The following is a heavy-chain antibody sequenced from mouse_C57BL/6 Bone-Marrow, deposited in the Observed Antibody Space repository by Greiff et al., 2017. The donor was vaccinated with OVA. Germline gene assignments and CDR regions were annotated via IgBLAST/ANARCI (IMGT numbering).Heavy chain of an antibody. CDR2: INPSSGYT. D-gene: IGHD1-1*01. CDR1: GYTFTSYW. J-gene: IGHJ1*03. CDR3: ARWGTTGGFEV. Sequence: QVQLQQSGAELAKPGASVKLSCKASGYTFTSYWLHWVKQRPGQGLEWIGYINPSSGYTKYHQKFKDKATLTADKSSSTAYMHLSSLTYEDSAVYYCARWGTTGGFEVWGTGTTVTVSS. V-gene: IGHV1-7*01.